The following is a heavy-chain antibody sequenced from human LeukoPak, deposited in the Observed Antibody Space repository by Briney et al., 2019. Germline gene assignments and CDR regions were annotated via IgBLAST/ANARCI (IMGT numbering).Heavy chain of an antibody. CDR1: GFTFSSYE. CDR3: ARVDRFFDY. D-gene: IGHD1-14*01. V-gene: IGHV3-48*03. J-gene: IGHJ4*02. CDR2: ISSSGSTI. Sequence: GGSLRLSCAASGFTFSSYEMNWVRQAPGKELEWVSYISSSGSTIYYADSVKGRFTISRDNAKNSLYLQMNSLRAEDTAVYYCARVDRFFDYWGQGTLVTVSS.